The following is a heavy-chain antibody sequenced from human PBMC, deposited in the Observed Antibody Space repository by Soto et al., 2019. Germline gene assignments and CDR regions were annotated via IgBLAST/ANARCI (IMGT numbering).Heavy chain of an antibody. CDR1: GVSLSTSGVG. CDR3: AHHPYYGLAPYSFDY. V-gene: IGHV2-5*02. D-gene: IGHD3-10*01. Sequence: QITLKESGPTLVKPTQTLTLTCTFSGVSLSTSGVGVGWIRQPPGKALEWLAVIYWDDDKRSSSSLKSRLTITKDTSKNQVVLTMTNMDPEDTATYYCAHHPYYGLAPYSFDYWGQGILVTVSS. CDR2: IYWDDDK. J-gene: IGHJ4*02.